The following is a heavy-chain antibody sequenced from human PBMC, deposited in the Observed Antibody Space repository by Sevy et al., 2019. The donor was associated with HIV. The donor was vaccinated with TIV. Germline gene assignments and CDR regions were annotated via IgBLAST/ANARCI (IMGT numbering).Heavy chain of an antibody. CDR1: GYTFTSYG. CDR2: ISAYNGNT. V-gene: IGHV1-18*04. D-gene: IGHD6-19*01. Sequence: ASVKVSCKASGYTFTSYGISWVRQAPGQGLEWMGWISAYNGNTNYAQKLQGRVTMTTDTSTSTAYMELRSLRSDDTAVYYCATTPQRYSSGWYYFDYWAREPWSPSPQ. CDR3: ATTPQRYSSGWYYFDY. J-gene: IGHJ4*02.